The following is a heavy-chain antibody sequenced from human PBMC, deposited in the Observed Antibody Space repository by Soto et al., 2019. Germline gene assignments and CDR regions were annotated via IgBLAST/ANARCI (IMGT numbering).Heavy chain of an antibody. CDR2: ITRRGTT. D-gene: IGHD4-17*01. CDR3: AAPSYGDSGDY. V-gene: IGHV4-34*01. CDR1: GGSLSDYY. J-gene: IGHJ4*02. Sequence: QVQLQQWGAGLLKPSETLSLTCAVYGGSLSDYYWSWIRQPPGKGLEWIGEITRRGTTNYNPSLKSRVTISLDTSKKQWSLKMTSVTAADTAVYYCAAPSYGDSGDYWGQGTLVTVSS.